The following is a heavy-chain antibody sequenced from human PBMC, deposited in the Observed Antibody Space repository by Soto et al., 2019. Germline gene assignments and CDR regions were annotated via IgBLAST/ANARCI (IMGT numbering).Heavy chain of an antibody. CDR1: GGSISSYY. CDR3: ARRWRYCSSRNRCCFYFDS. V-gene: IGHV4-59*12. J-gene: IGHJ4*02. Sequence: SETLSLTCTVSGGSISSYYWSWIRQPPGKGLEWIGYIYYSGSTNYNPSLKSRVTISVDTSKNQFSLRLSSLTAADMAIYYCARRWRYCSSRNRCCFYFDSWVQGTLVTVSS. D-gene: IGHD2-2*01. CDR2: IYYSGST.